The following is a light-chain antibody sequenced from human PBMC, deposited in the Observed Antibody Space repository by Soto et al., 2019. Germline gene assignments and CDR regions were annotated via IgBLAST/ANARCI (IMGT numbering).Light chain of an antibody. CDR1: QGISSY. CDR2: AES. Sequence: QITQSPSAISSSTGDRGTITCRASQGISSYLAWYQQKPGKATKLLIYAESTLQSGVPSRFSGSGSGTDFTLTISSLQPDDFATYYCQQYNTYSWTFGQGTKVDI. V-gene: IGKV1-8*01. J-gene: IGKJ1*01. CDR3: QQYNTYSWT.